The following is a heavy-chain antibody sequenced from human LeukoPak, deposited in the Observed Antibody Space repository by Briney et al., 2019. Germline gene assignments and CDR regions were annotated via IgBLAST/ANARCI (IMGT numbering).Heavy chain of an antibody. CDR3: ARDTTYYYDGGSSGPHYFDY. J-gene: IGHJ4*02. CDR1: GFTFEEYA. CDR2: ISWDVGST. D-gene: IGHD3-10*01. V-gene: IGHV3-43D*04. Sequence: GGSLRLSCAASGFTFEEYAMHWVRQVPGKGLEWVSLISWDVGSTFYADSVKGRFTISRDNSKNTLFLQLNSLRGDDTAVYYCARDTTYYYDGGSSGPHYFDYWGQGTLVTVSS.